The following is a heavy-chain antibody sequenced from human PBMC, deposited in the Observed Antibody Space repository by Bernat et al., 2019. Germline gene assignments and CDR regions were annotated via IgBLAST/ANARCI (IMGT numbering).Heavy chain of an antibody. CDR1: GFIFSSYN. D-gene: IGHD2-15*01. CDR2: ISSSSAYI. Sequence: EVQLVESGGGLVKPGGSLRLSYAASGFIFSSYNMNWVRQAPGKGLEWVLSISSSSAYIYYADSVKGRLTISRDNAKNSLYLQMNSLRAEDTAVYYCARESQDIGVVIAAVDLWGQGTMVTVSS. J-gene: IGHJ3*01. V-gene: IGHV3-21*01. CDR3: ARESQDIGVVIAAVDL.